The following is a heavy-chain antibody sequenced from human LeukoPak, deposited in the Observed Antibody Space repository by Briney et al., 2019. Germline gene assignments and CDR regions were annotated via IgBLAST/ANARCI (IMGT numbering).Heavy chain of an antibody. CDR1: GFTFSSYA. CDR2: ISGSGGST. J-gene: IGHJ4*02. V-gene: IGHV3-23*01. D-gene: IGHD6-13*01. Sequence: GGSLRLSCAASGFTFSSYAMSWVRQAPGKGLEWVSAISGSGGSTYYADSVKGRFTISRDNSKNTLYLQMNSLRAEDTAVYYCANAHTGIAAAGMGYWGQGTLVTVSS. CDR3: ANAHTGIAAAGMGY.